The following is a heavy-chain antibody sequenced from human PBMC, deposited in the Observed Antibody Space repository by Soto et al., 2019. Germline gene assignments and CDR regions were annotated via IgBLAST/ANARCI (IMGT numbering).Heavy chain of an antibody. CDR2: VHHSWGS. D-gene: IGHD3-10*01. CDR3: ARQGFGPLHGLVDV. Sequence: QVQLQESGPGLVKPSETMSLSCTVSGGSISSYYWSWFRQSPGKRMEWIGYVHHSWGSSYNPSLQSRVAISLDTSKIQFSLKVTSVTATDTAVYCCARQGFGPLHGLVDVWGQGTTVTVSS. J-gene: IGHJ6*02. V-gene: IGHV4-59*08. CDR1: GGSISSYY.